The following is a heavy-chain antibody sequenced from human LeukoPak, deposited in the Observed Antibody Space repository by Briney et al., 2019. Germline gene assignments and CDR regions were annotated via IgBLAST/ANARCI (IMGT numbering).Heavy chain of an antibody. J-gene: IGHJ6*03. CDR1: GFTFSSYG. D-gene: IGHD1-26*01. CDR2: IRYDGSNK. V-gene: IGHV3-30*02. Sequence: GSLRLSCAASGFTFSSYGMHWVRQAPGKGLEWVAFIRYDGSNKYYADSVKGRFTISRDNSKNTLYLQMNSLRAEDTAVYYCARDPYSGGYGDYYYYYMDVWGKGTTVTISS. CDR3: ARDPYSGGYGDYYYYYMDV.